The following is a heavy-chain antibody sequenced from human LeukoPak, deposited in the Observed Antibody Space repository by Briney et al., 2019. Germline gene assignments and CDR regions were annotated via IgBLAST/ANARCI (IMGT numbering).Heavy chain of an antibody. CDR3: ARAIASYGDSAF. V-gene: IGHV3-48*04. J-gene: IGHJ4*02. CDR2: ITSSSSAT. Sequence: GGSLRLSCAASGFTFSSYSMNWVRQAPGKGLEWLSYITSSSSATYYADSLMGRFTISRDNAKNSLYLQINSLRVDDTAVYYCARAIASYGDSAFWGQGTLVTVSS. D-gene: IGHD5-18*01. CDR1: GFTFSSYS.